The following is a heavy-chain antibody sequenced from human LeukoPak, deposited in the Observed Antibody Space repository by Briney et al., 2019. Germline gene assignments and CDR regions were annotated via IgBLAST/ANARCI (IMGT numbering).Heavy chain of an antibody. Sequence: SETLSLTCTVSGGSISSGSYYWSWIRQPPGKGLEWIGYIYYSGSTNYNPSLKSRVTISVDTSKNQFSLKLSSVTAADTAVYYCARDHEGASWYPPYYYYYYMDVWGKGTTVTVSS. CDR3: ARDHEGASWYPPYYYYYYMDV. V-gene: IGHV4-61*01. CDR1: GGSISSGSYY. D-gene: IGHD6-13*01. J-gene: IGHJ6*03. CDR2: IYYSGST.